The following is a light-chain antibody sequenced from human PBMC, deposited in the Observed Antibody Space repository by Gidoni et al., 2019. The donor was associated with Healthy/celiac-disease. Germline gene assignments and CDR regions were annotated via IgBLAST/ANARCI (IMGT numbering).Light chain of an antibody. CDR1: QNISTY. CDR2: AAS. J-gene: IGKJ3*01. CDR3: QQRYSTLT. Sequence: DIQMTQSPSSLSASVGDRVTITCRASQNISTYLNWYQQKPGKAPKLLIYAASSLQSGVTTRFSGSGAGTDFTLTISSLQPEDFATYYCQQRYSTLTFGPGTKVDIK. V-gene: IGKV1-39*01.